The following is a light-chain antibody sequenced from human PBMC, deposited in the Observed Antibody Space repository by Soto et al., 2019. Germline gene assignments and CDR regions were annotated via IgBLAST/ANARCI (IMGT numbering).Light chain of an antibody. CDR2: EVN. CDR1: SXDVGGYTY. V-gene: IGLV2-8*01. CDR3: SSYAGSNNFV. Sequence: QSALTQPPSASGSPGQSVTISCTGTSXDVGGYTYVSWYQQHPGKVPKLVILEVNKRPSGVPDRFSGSKSGNTASLTVSGLRTEGEADYYCSSYAGSNNFVFGTGTKVTVL. J-gene: IGLJ1*01.